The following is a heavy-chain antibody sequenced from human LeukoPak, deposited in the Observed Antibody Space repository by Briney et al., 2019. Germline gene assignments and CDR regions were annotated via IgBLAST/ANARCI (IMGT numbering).Heavy chain of an antibody. CDR3: ARRRYCSGGSCYWRDWFDP. CDR1: GYTFTGYY. CDR2: INPNSGGT. V-gene: IGHV1-2*02. D-gene: IGHD2-15*01. J-gene: IGHJ5*02. Sequence: ASVKVSCKASGYTFTGYYMHWVRQAPGQGLEWMGWINPNSGGTNYAQKFQGRVTMTRDTSISTAYMELSRLRSDDTAVYYCARRRYCSGGSCYWRDWFDPWGREPWSPSPQ.